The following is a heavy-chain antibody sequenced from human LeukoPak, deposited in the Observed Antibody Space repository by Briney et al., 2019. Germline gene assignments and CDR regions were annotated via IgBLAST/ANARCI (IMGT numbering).Heavy chain of an antibody. CDR3: AKDAMTLENRWNYRPKTDHEY. Sequence: GGSLRLSCAASGFTFSYYAMTWVRQAPGKGLEWVSTITSSGDNTYYGDSVKGRFTISRDNSKNTLYLQMNNLRADDTATYYCAKDAMTLENRWNYRPKTDHEYWGQGTLVAVSS. CDR1: GFTFSYYA. J-gene: IGHJ4*02. V-gene: IGHV3-23*01. CDR2: ITSSGDNT. D-gene: IGHD1-7*01.